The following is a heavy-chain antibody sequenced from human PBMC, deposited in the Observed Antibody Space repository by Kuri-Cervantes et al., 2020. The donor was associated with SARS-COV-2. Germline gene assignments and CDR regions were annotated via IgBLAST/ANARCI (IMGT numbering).Heavy chain of an antibody. D-gene: IGHD6-13*01. V-gene: IGHV3-48*01. Sequence: GGSLRLSCAASGFTFSSYSMNWVRQAPGKGLEWVSYISSSSSTIYYADSVKGRFTISRDNAKNSLYLQMNSLRAEDTAVYYCAKDAGIAAAGTRYYYYMDVWGKGTTVTVSS. J-gene: IGHJ6*03. CDR2: ISSSSSTI. CDR3: AKDAGIAAAGTRYYYYMDV. CDR1: GFTFSSYS.